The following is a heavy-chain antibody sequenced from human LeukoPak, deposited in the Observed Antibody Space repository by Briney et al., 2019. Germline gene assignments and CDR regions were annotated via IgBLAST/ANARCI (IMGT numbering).Heavy chain of an antibody. Sequence: TLSLTCTVSGGSISSGGYYWSWIRQHPGKGLEWIGYIYYSGSTYYNPSLKSRVTISVDTSKNQFSLKLSSVTAADTAVYYCARVRTYYYDSSGYYYPNYFDYWGQGTLVTVSS. D-gene: IGHD3-22*01. CDR3: ARVRTYYYDSSGYYYPNYFDY. J-gene: IGHJ4*02. CDR1: GGSISSGGYY. CDR2: IYYSGST. V-gene: IGHV4-31*03.